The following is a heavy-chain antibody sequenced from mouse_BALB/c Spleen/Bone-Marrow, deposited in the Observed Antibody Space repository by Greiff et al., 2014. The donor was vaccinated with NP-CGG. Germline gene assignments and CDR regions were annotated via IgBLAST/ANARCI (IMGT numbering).Heavy chain of an antibody. CDR3: ARHEDLDIRRRLGAMDY. Sequence: LQLVESGAELVKPGASVKLSCKASGYTFTEYIIHWIKQRSGQGLEWIGWFFPGSGSIKYNEKFKDEATLTADKSSSTVYMELSRLTSEDSAVYFCARHEDLDIRRRLGAMDYWGQGTSVTVSS. D-gene: IGHD2-12*01. J-gene: IGHJ4*01. CDR2: FFPGSGSI. CDR1: GYTFTEYI. V-gene: IGHV1-62-2*01.